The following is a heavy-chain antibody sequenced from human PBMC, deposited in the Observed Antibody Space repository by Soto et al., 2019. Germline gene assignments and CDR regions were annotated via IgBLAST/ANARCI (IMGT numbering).Heavy chain of an antibody. J-gene: IGHJ4*02. CDR3: VREPWGFSGTWYDY. D-gene: IGHD6-13*01. CDR2: INHSGST. V-gene: IGHV4-34*01. CDR1: GGSCVDFD. Sequence: SELQSVRRAVDGGSCVDFDWSWIRQPPGKGLEWIGEINHSGSTNYNPSLKSRVTISVDTSKNQFSLKLSSVTAADTAMYYCVREPWGFSGTWYDYWGQGTLVTVSS.